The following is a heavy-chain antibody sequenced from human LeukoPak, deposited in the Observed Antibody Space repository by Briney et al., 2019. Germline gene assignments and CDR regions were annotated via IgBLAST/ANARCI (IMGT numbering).Heavy chain of an antibody. D-gene: IGHD6-13*01. CDR1: GFTFSGYW. J-gene: IGHJ4*02. Sequence: PGGSLRLSCAASGFTFSGYWMSWVRHVPGTGLEWVANIKEDGSEVFYVDSVRGRFTISRDNADNSLYLQISSLRADDSAVYYCARDPGIAAAGTVGYFDCWGQGTLVTVSS. V-gene: IGHV3-7*01. CDR2: IKEDGSEV. CDR3: ARDPGIAAAGTVGYFDC.